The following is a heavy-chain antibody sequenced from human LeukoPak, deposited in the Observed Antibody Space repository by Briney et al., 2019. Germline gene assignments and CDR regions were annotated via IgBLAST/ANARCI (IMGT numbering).Heavy chain of an antibody. V-gene: IGHV4-39*01. J-gene: IGHJ4*02. CDR1: GGSISSISSNNYH. CDR3: ARQGLRWYPQGFDY. CDR2: IYYSGST. Sequence: SETLSLTCIVSGGSISSISSNNYHWGWIRQPPGKGLEWIGSIYYSGSTYYNPSLKSRVTISVDTSKNQFSLKLSSVTAADTAVYYCARQGLRWYPQGFDYWGQGTLVTVSS. D-gene: IGHD4-23*01.